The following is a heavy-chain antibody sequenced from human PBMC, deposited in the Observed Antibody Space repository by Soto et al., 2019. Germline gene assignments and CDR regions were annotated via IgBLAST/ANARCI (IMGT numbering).Heavy chain of an antibody. CDR3: AKDNYDILTGYYPLFDY. Sequence: EVQLLESGGGLVQPGGSLRLSCAASGFTFSSYAMSWVRQAPGKGLEWVSAISGSGGSTYYADSVKGRFTISRDNSKNTLYLQMNSLRAEDTAVYYCAKDNYDILTGYYPLFDYWGQGTLVTVSS. CDR1: GFTFSSYA. V-gene: IGHV3-23*01. D-gene: IGHD3-9*01. CDR2: ISGSGGST. J-gene: IGHJ4*02.